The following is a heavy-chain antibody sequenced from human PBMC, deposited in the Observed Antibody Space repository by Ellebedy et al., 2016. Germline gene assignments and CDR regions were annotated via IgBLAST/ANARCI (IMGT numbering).Heavy chain of an antibody. CDR1: GFTFSDYY. V-gene: IGHV3-11*01. CDR2: ISSSAGTM. Sequence: GGSLRLSCAASGFTFSDYYMSWIRQAPGKGLEWISYISSSAGTMYYADSMKGRLTISRDNPRNSLYLQMNSLRAEDTAVYYCARRSSGTCYGCFDRWGQGTLVTVSS. D-gene: IGHD2-15*01. J-gene: IGHJ4*02. CDR3: ARRSSGTCYGCFDR.